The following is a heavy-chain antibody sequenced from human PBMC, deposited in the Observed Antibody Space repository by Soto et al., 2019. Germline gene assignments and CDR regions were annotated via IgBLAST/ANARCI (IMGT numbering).Heavy chain of an antibody. V-gene: IGHV6-1*01. D-gene: IGHD6-13*01. Sequence: PSPTLSLTCAISGDSVSSNSAAWNWIRQSPSRGLEWLGRTYYRSKWYNDYAVSVKSRITINPDTSKNQFSLQLNSVTPEDTAVYYCAGDLGEQQLVKPFDYWGQGTLVTVSS. CDR3: AGDLGEQQLVKPFDY. CDR1: GDSVSSNSAA. CDR2: TYYRSKWYN. J-gene: IGHJ4*02.